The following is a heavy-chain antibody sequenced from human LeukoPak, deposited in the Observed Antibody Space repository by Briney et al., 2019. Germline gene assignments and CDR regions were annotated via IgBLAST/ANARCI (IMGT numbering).Heavy chain of an antibody. V-gene: IGHV1-69*13. CDR2: IIPIFGTA. J-gene: IGHJ4*02. Sequence: GASVKVSCKASGYTFTGYYIHWVRQAPGQGLEWMGGIIPIFGTANYAQKFQGRVTITADESTSTAYMELSSLRSEDTAVYYCARQSGGIAVNFDYWGQGTLVTVSS. D-gene: IGHD6-19*01. CDR1: GYTFTGYY. CDR3: ARQSGGIAVNFDY.